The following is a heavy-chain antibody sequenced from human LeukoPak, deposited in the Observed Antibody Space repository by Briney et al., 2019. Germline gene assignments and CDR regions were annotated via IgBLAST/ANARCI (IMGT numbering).Heavy chain of an antibody. V-gene: IGHV4-59*08. Sequence: SETLSLTCTVSGGSISSYYWSWIRQPPGKGLEWIGYIYYSGSTNYNPSLKSRVTISVDTSKNQFSLKLSSVTAADTAVYYCAGHLWDCSGGSCYYFDYWGQGTLVTVSS. J-gene: IGHJ4*02. CDR1: GGSISSYY. D-gene: IGHD2-15*01. CDR2: IYYSGST. CDR3: AGHLWDCSGGSCYYFDY.